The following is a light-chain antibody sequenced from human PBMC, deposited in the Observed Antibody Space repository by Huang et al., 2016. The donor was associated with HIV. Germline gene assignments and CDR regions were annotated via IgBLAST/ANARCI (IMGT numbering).Light chain of an antibody. CDR1: QSISNY. V-gene: IGKV1-39*01. CDR3: QQSYSPRT. CDR2: AAS. Sequence: DIQMTQSPSSLSASVGDRVTITCRASQSISNYLNWYQQKPGKAPKLLIYAASSLQSGVPSMFSVSGSGTDFTLTISSLQPDDSAAYYCQQSYSPRTFGPGTKVDIK. J-gene: IGKJ3*01.